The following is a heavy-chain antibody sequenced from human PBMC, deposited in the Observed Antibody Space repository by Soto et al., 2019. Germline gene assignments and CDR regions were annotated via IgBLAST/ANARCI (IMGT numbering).Heavy chain of an antibody. CDR3: ARTYVPGIAGFDP. CDR1: GFTFSNYF. CDR2: MSGDGKTI. V-gene: IGHV3-74*01. D-gene: IGHD1-1*01. J-gene: IGHJ5*02. Sequence: GGSLRLSCAASGFTFSNYFMHWVRQVPGEGLVWVSRMSGDGKTISYADSVKGRFTISRDNAKNTLYLQMNSLRVEDTAVYYCARTYVPGIAGFDPWGQGTLVTVS.